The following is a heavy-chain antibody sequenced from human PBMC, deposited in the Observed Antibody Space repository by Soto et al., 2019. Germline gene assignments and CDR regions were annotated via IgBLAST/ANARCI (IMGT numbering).Heavy chain of an antibody. J-gene: IGHJ4*02. V-gene: IGHV3-23*01. CDR1: GFTFSTYA. CDR3: AKDGAATPLNLRYNKHDY. CDR2: ISGSGAST. Sequence: EVQLLESGGGLVQPGGSLRLSCAASGFTFSTYAMSWVRQAPGKGLEWVSAISGSGASTYYADSVKGRLTISRDNSKDTLYLQMNSLRAEDTAVYYCAKDGAATPLNLRYNKHDYWGQGTLVTVSS. D-gene: IGHD2-15*01.